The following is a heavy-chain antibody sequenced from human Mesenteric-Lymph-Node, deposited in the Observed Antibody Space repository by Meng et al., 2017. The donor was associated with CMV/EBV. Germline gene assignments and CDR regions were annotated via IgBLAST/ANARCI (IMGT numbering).Heavy chain of an antibody. CDR2: INHSGST. CDR1: GGSFSGYY. J-gene: IGHJ4*02. CDR3: ARGSSYDILTGYFDY. V-gene: IGHV4-34*01. D-gene: IGHD3-9*01. Sequence: QVLVDQWGAGLLKPSETLSGTCAVYGGSFSGYYWNWIRQSPEKGLEWIGEINHSGSTTYNPSFTSRIIISVDTSTNQISLNMSSVTAADTAVYYCARGSSYDILTGYFDYWGQGALVTVSS.